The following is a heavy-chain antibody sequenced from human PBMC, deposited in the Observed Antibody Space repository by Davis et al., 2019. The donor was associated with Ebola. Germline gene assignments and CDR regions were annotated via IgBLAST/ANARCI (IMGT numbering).Heavy chain of an antibody. D-gene: IGHD1-14*01. Sequence: GSLRLSCTVSGYSINRGFTWGWIRQPPGKGLEWIGSIYHSGSINYSPSLKSRVTISADTSKNQFSLRLKSVTAADTAMYYCARDYVYWGQGILVTVSS. CDR1: GYSINRGFT. CDR2: IYHSGSI. CDR3: ARDYVY. V-gene: IGHV4-38-2*02. J-gene: IGHJ4*02.